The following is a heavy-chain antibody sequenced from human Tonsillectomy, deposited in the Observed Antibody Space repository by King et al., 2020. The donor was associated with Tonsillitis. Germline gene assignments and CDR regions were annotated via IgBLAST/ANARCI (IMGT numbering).Heavy chain of an antibody. CDR1: GYTFTSYA. J-gene: IGHJ4*02. CDR3: AREGSIAAAGTALFDY. Sequence: VQLVDSGSELKKPGASVKVSCKASGYTFTSYAMNWVRQAPGQGLEWMGLINTNTGNPTYAQGFTGRFFFSLYTSVSTAYLQISSLKAEDTAVYYCAREGSIAAAGTALFDYWGQGTLVTVSS. CDR2: INTNTGNP. V-gene: IGHV7-4-1*02. D-gene: IGHD6-13*01.